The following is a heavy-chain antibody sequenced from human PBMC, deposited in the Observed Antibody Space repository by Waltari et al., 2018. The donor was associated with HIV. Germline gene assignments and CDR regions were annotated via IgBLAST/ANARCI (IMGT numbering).Heavy chain of an antibody. CDR2: INHSGSS. Sequence: QVQLQQWGAGLLRPSETLYLTCAVYGGSFSGYYWSWIRQAPGKGLEWIGEINHSGSSNCNPSRKIRVTISVDTSKNQFSLRVRSVTAADTAVYYCARDSVPSFDYGDYYYYGMDVWSRGTTVTVSS. V-gene: IGHV4-34*01. CDR3: ARDSVPSFDYGDYYYYGMDV. J-gene: IGHJ6*01. D-gene: IGHD4-17*01. CDR1: GGSFSGYY.